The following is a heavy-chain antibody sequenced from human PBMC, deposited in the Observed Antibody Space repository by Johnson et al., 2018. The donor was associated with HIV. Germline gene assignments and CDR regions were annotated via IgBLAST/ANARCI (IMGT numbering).Heavy chain of an antibody. D-gene: IGHD6-13*01. Sequence: QMQLVESGGGVVQPGRSLRLTCAESGFTFSSYGMHWVRQAPGKGLEWVAVIWYDGSNKFYGASVKGRFTISRDNSKNTLNLQMHRLRAEDTAVYYCARSDSSSWYPDLDSFDIWGQGTMVTVSS. CDR1: GFTFSSYG. V-gene: IGHV3-33*01. CDR3: ARSDSSSWYPDLDSFDI. J-gene: IGHJ3*02. CDR2: IWYDGSNK.